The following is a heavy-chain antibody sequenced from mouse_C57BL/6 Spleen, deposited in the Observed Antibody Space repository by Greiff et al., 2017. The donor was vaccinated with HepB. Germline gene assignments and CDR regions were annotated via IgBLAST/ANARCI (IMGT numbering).Heavy chain of an antibody. V-gene: IGHV2-9-1*01. CDR3: ARNLDGYGSRLWFAY. D-gene: IGHD1-1*01. J-gene: IGHJ3*01. Sequence: VQLQQSGPGLVAPSQCLSISCTVSGFSLTSYSISWVRQPPGKGLEWLGVIWTGGGTNYNSALNSRLSISKDNSKSQAYLKMNSLQTDDTARYYCARNLDGYGSRLWFAYWGQGTLVTVSA. CDR2: IWTGGGT. CDR1: GFSLTSYS.